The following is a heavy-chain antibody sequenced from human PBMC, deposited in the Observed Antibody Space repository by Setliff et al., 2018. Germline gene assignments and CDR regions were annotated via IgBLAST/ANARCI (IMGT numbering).Heavy chain of an antibody. CDR2: IRGGGDYT. J-gene: IGHJ3*02. CDR3: AKALYGGNPLDCFDI. V-gene: IGHV3-23*01. Sequence: GGSLRLSCAASGITLGSHAMSWVRQAPGKGLEWVSAIRGGGDYTYYADSVKGRFTISRDTSKNTLYLRMNSLRAEDTAVYYCAKALYGGNPLDCFDIWGQGTKVTVSS. CDR1: GITLGSHA. D-gene: IGHD4-17*01.